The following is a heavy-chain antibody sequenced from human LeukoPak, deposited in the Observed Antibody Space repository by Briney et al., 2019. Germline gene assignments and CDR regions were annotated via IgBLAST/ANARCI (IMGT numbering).Heavy chain of an antibody. V-gene: IGHV3-30*18. Sequence: PGGSLRLSCAASGFTFSSYGMHWVRQAPGKGLEWVAVISYDGSNKYYADSVKGRFTISRDNSKNTLYLQMNSLRAEDTAVYYCAKQNYYGSGSYSPFDYWGQGTLVTVSS. J-gene: IGHJ4*02. CDR3: AKQNYYGSGSYSPFDY. D-gene: IGHD3-10*01. CDR2: ISYDGSNK. CDR1: GFTFSSYG.